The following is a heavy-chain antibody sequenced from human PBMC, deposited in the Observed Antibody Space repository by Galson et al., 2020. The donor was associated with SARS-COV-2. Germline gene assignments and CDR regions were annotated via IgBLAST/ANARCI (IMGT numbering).Heavy chain of an antibody. D-gene: IGHD5-12*01. Sequence: GESLKISCAASGFTFSSYAMHWVRQAPGKGLEWVAVISYDGSNKYYADSVKGRFTISRDNSKNTLYLQMNSLRVEDTAVYYCARGDGYNAPYDYWGQGTLVTVSS. CDR2: ISYDGSNK. CDR1: GFTFSSYA. J-gene: IGHJ4*02. CDR3: ARGDGYNAPYDY. V-gene: IGHV3-30-3*01.